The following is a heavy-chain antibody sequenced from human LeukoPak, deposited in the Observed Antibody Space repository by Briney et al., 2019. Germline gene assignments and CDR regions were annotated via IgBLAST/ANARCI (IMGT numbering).Heavy chain of an antibody. Sequence: GGSLRLSCAASGFTFSGYGINWVRLAPGKGLEWVSMISNGNTEHYADPVKGRFTVSRDNARNSAYLQMNSLRDEDTAMYYCARDYGYCRGNTCYASFDYWGHGTLVTVSS. V-gene: IGHV3-48*02. CDR1: GFTFSGYG. CDR2: MISNGNTE. D-gene: IGHD2-2*01. J-gene: IGHJ4*01. CDR3: ARDYGYCRGNTCYASFDY.